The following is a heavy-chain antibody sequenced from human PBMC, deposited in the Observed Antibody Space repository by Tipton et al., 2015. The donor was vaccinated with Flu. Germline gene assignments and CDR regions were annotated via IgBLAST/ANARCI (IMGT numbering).Heavy chain of an antibody. D-gene: IGHD4-11*01. V-gene: IGHV4-38-2*01. CDR2: VSRSGTT. J-gene: IGHJ5*02. CDR3: ASRDYSNYVSEPKNWFDP. CDR1: GDSISSDYY. Sequence: TLSLTCDVSGDSISSDYYWGWIRQFPGKGLEWIGSVSRSGTTNYNPSLKSRVTISIDTSKNQFSLKMKSVTAADKAVYYCASRDYSNYVSEPKNWFDPWGQGTLVTVSS.